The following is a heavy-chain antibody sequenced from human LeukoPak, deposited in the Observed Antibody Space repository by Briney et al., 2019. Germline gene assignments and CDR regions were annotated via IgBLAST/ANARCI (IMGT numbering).Heavy chain of an antibody. Sequence: SETLSLTCTVSGGSISSYYWSRIRQPPGKGLEWIGNIYYSGSTNYNPSLKSRVTISVDTSKNQFSLKLSSVTAADTAVYYCTRGSIAYYYMDVWGKGTTVTISS. CDR2: IYYSGST. J-gene: IGHJ6*03. CDR3: TRGSIAYYYMDV. D-gene: IGHD3-22*01. CDR1: GGSISSYY. V-gene: IGHV4-59*01.